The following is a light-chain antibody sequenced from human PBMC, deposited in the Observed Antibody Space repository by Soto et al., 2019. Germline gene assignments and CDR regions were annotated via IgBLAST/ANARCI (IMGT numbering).Light chain of an antibody. CDR3: SSYTSSSRWV. CDR2: DVS. CDR1: SSDVGGYKY. J-gene: IGLJ3*02. Sequence: QSVLTQPASVSGSPGQSITISCTGTSSDVGGYKYVSWYQQHPGKAPKLMIYDVSNRPSGVSNRFSGSKSGNTASLTIPGLQAEDEADYHCSSYTSSSRWVFGGGIKLTVL. V-gene: IGLV2-14*01.